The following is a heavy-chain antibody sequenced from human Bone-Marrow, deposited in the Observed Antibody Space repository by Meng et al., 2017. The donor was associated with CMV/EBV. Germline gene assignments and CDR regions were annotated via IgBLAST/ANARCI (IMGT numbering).Heavy chain of an antibody. CDR3: ARRRSTNFVSDY. Sequence: GESLKISCKGSGYRFTTYWISWVRQMPGKGLEWMAIIYPGDSNTRYGPSFQGQVTISADKSISTAYLQWSSLKASDTAMYYCARRRSTNFVSDYWGQGTLVTVSS. CDR1: GYRFTTYW. CDR2: IYPGDSNT. J-gene: IGHJ4*02. D-gene: IGHD2-2*01. V-gene: IGHV5-51*01.